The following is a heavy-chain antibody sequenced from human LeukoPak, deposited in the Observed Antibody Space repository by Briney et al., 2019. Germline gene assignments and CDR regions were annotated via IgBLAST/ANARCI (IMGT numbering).Heavy chain of an antibody. J-gene: IGHJ4*02. CDR1: GGSFSGYC. CDR3: ARWRSEGYCSSTSCPSGFDY. Sequence: SETLSLTCAVYGGSFSGYCWSWIRQPPGKGLEWIGEINHSGSTNYNPSLKSRVTISVDTSKNQFSLKLSSVTAADTAVYYCARWRSEGYCSSTSCPSGFDYWGQGTLVTVSS. CDR2: INHSGST. V-gene: IGHV4-34*01. D-gene: IGHD2-2*01.